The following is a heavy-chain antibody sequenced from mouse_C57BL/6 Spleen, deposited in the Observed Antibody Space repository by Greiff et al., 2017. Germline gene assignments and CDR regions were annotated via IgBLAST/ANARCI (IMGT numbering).Heavy chain of an antibody. V-gene: IGHV1-22*01. CDR1: GYTFTDYN. CDR3: ARKGYDYDTLAY. D-gene: IGHD2-4*01. Sequence: VQLQQSGPELVKPGASVKMSCKASGYTFTDYNMHWVKQSHGKSLEWIGYINPNNGGTSYNQKFKGKATLTVNKSSSTAYMELRSLTSEDSAVYYCARKGYDYDTLAYWGQGTLVTVSA. CDR2: INPNNGGT. J-gene: IGHJ3*01.